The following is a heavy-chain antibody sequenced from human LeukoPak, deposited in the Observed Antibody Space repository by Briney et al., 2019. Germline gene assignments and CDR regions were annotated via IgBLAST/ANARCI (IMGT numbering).Heavy chain of an antibody. J-gene: IGHJ4*01. CDR3: ARACGGDCYLSDY. Sequence: GSLRLSCAASGFTFSSYSMNWVRQAPGKGLEWVSSISTSNSHIYCADSVKGRFTISRDNAKDSLYLQMNSLRAEDTAIYYCARACGGDCYLSDYWGHGTLVTVSS. D-gene: IGHD2-21*02. V-gene: IGHV3-21*01. CDR2: ISTSNSHI. CDR1: GFTFSSYS.